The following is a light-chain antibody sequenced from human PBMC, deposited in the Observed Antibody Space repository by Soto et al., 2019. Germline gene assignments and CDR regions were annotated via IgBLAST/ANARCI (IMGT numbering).Light chain of an antibody. CDR2: GAS. CDR3: MQPLQSWT. Sequence: DIQMTQSPSSLSASVGDRVTITCRASQDINNYLAWYQQKPGKVPKLLIYGASTLHSGVPSRFSGSGSGTDFTLKISRVEAEDVGVYYCMQPLQSWTFGQGTKVDIK. V-gene: IGKV1-27*01. J-gene: IGKJ1*01. CDR1: QDINNY.